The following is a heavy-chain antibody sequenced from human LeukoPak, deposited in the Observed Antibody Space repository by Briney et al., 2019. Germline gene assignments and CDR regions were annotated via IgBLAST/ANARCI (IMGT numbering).Heavy chain of an antibody. Sequence: GGSLRLSCAASGFTFSNAWMNWVRQAPGKGLEWAGRIRSKADGGTTDYAAPVKGRFTILRDDSKNTLYLQLNSLTTEDTALYYCTNQYFDFWGQGTLVTVSS. CDR1: GFTFSNAW. V-gene: IGHV3-15*01. CDR2: IRSKADGGTT. CDR3: TNQYFDF. J-gene: IGHJ4*02.